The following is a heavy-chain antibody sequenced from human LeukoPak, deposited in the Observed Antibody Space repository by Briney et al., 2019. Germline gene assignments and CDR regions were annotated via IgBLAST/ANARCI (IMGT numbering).Heavy chain of an antibody. V-gene: IGHV3-23*01. CDR2: ISGSVGIT. CDR3: ARGTQPTDY. Sequence: PGGSLRLSCAASGFTFSHYAMTWVRQTPEKGLQWVSAISGSVGITFYAGSAKGRFTISRDNSQNTLYLQMNSLRVEDTAVYYCARGTQPTDYWGQGTLVTVSS. J-gene: IGHJ4*02. CDR1: GFTFSHYA. D-gene: IGHD1-14*01.